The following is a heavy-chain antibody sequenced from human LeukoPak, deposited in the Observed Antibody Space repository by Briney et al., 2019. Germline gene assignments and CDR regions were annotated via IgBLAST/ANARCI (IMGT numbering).Heavy chain of an antibody. D-gene: IGHD3-16*01. CDR3: TRNVGPSSYYGMDV. V-gene: IGHV3-30*02. CDR1: GFTFSSYG. Sequence: GSLRLSCAASGFTFSSYGMHWVRQAPGKGLDWVAFIRYDGSNKYYADSVKGRFTISRDNSKNTLYLQMNSLRAEDTAVYYCTRNVGPSSYYGMDVWGQGTTVTVSS. CDR2: IRYDGSNK. J-gene: IGHJ6*02.